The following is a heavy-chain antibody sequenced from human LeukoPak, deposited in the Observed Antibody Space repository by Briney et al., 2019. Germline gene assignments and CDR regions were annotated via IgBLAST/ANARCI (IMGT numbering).Heavy chain of an antibody. V-gene: IGHV1-46*01. CDR3: TRESSNSFDY. D-gene: IGHD4-11*01. CDR2: ISPSGAST. Sequence: GASVKVSCKASGYTFSSSYMHWVRQAPGQGLEWMGIISPSGASTTYAQRFQGRVTMTRDTSTSTLYMELSSLRSEDTAVYYCTRESSNSFDYWGQGTLVTVSS. CDR1: GYTFSSSY. J-gene: IGHJ4*02.